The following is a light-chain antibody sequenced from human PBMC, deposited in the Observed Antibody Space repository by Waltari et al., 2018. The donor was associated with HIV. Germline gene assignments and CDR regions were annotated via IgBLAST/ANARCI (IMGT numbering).Light chain of an antibody. J-gene: IGLJ1*01. CDR3: CSYAGSSTFGFYV. CDR1: GSDGGDYKY. Sequence: QSALTQPASVSGSPEQSITISCPGAGSDGGDYKYASWYQQYPGKAPKLILYDVNNRPSGVSNRFSGSKSGNTASLTISGLQAEDEADYYCCSYAGSSTFGFYVFGTGTKVTVL. CDR2: DVN. V-gene: IGLV2-23*02.